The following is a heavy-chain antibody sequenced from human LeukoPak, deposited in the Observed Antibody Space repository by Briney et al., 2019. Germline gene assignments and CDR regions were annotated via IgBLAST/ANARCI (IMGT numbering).Heavy chain of an antibody. V-gene: IGHV3-23*01. J-gene: IGHJ4*02. CDR3: AKDRPPLRSGSQDY. CDR1: GFTFSSYA. Sequence: GGSLRLSCAASGFTFSSYAMSWVRQAPGKGLEWVSAISGSGGSTHYADSVKGRFTISRDKSKNTLYLQMNSLRAEDTAVYYCAKDRPPLRSGSQDYWGQGTLVTVFS. CDR2: ISGSGGST. D-gene: IGHD3-10*01.